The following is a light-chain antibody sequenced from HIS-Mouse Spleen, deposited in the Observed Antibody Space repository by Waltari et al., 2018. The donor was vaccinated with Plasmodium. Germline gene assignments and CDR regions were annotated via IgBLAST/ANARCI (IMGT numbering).Light chain of an antibody. Sequence: SYELTQPPSVSVSPGQTARITCSGDALPKQYAYWYQHKPGQAPVPVISKDSERPSGIPGLLSVSSSWTTVTFTISGVQAEDEADYYCQSADSSGTPNWVFGGGTKLTVL. CDR1: ALPKQY. J-gene: IGLJ3*02. CDR2: KDS. CDR3: QSADSSGTPNWV. V-gene: IGLV3-25*03.